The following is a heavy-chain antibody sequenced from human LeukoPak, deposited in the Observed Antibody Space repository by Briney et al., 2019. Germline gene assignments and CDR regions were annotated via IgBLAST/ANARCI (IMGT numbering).Heavy chain of an antibody. Sequence: ASVKVSCKASGYTFTGYYMHWVRQAPGQGLEWMGRINPNSGGTNYAQKFQGRVTMTRDTSISTAYMELSRLRSDDTAVYYCARDRMLGSSGWYEYYFDYWGQGTLVTVSS. CDR3: ARDRMLGSSGWYEYYFDY. CDR1: GYTFTGYY. J-gene: IGHJ4*02. CDR2: INPNSGGT. V-gene: IGHV1-2*06. D-gene: IGHD6-19*01.